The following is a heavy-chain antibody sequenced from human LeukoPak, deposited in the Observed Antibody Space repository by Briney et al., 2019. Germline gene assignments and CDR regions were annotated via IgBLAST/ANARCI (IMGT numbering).Heavy chain of an antibody. V-gene: IGHV4-4*07. CDR1: GGSISSYY. D-gene: IGHD2-2*01. CDR2: IYTSGST. CDR3: ARLIVVVPAAAKRAHWYFDL. J-gene: IGHJ2*01. Sequence: SETLSLTCTVSGGSISSYYWSWIRQPAGKGLEWIGRIYTSGSTNYNPSLKSRVTMSVDTSKNQFSLKLSSVTAADTAVYHCARLIVVVPAAAKRAHWYFDLWGRGTLVTVSS.